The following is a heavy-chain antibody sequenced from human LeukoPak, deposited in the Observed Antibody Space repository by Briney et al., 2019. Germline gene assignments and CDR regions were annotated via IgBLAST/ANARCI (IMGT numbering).Heavy chain of an antibody. CDR2: IYHSGIT. CDR1: GDSISSGGYD. J-gene: IGHJ6*03. V-gene: IGHV4-30-2*01. CDR3: ARGGSQQNSYYNYIDV. D-gene: IGHD1-26*01. Sequence: PSETLSLTCTGSGDSISSGGYDWNWLRPPPGKGLEWIGYIYHSGITNYNPSLKSRVTISIARSKNQFSLQLSSVSATDTAVDYCARGGSQQNSYYNYIDVWGKGTTVTVSS.